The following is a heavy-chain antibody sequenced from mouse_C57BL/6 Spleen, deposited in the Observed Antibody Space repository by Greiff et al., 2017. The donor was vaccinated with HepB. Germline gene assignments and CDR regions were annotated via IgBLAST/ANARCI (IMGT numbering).Heavy chain of an antibody. J-gene: IGHJ2*01. V-gene: IGHV1-82*01. CDR3: ATGLGWGLYYFDY. D-gene: IGHD3-3*01. CDR1: GYAFSSSW. CDR2: IYPGDGDT. Sequence: VQLQQSGPELVKPGASVKISCKASGYAFSSSWMNWVKQRPGKGLEWIGRIYPGDGDTNYNGKFKGKATLTADKSSSTAYMQISSLTSEDSAVYFCATGLGWGLYYFDYWAKAPLSQSPQ.